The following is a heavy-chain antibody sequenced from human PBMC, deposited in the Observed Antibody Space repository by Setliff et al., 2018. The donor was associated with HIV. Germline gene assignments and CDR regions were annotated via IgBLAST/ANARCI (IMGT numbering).Heavy chain of an antibody. D-gene: IGHD3-9*01. Sequence: PSETLSLTCGASVYSISSGYYWGWIRQPPGKGLEWIASIFHTGSTYYNPSLKSRASISADLSNNHFSLNLSSVTAADTAVYYCARHTVENYDVLTGDHPLGGFDHWGQGILVTVSS. V-gene: IGHV4-38-2*01. CDR2: IFHTGST. CDR1: VYSISSGYY. J-gene: IGHJ4*02. CDR3: ARHTVENYDVLTGDHPLGGFDH.